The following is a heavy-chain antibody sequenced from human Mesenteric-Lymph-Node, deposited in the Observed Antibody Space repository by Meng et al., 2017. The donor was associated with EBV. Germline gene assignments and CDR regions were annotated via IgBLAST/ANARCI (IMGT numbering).Heavy chain of an antibody. CDR3: AHRPPFGELLDY. J-gene: IGHJ4*02. D-gene: IGHD3-10*01. V-gene: IGHV2-5*02. CDR2: IHWDDDK. Sequence: ILKESGPTLVKPTPTLTRTCTFTGSSLSTTGVGVGWIRQTPGKALEWLALIHWDDDKRYSPSLKSRLTITKDTSKNQVVLKMTDMDPVDTATYYCAHRPPFGELLDYWGQGTLVTVSS. CDR1: GSSLSTTGVG.